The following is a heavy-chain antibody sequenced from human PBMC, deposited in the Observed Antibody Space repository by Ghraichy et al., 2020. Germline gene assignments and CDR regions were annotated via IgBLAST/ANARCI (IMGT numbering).Heavy chain of an antibody. CDR3: AKDIDNWNSYCYYYMDV. CDR2: ISGDGGST. J-gene: IGHJ6*03. Sequence: GGSLRLSCAASGFTFDDYAMHWVRQAPGKGLEWVSLISGDGGSTYYADSVKGRFTISRDNSKNSLYLQMNSLRTEDTALYYCAKDIDNWNSYCYYYMDVWGIGTTVTVSS. D-gene: IGHD1-7*01. V-gene: IGHV3-43*02. CDR1: GFTFDDYA.